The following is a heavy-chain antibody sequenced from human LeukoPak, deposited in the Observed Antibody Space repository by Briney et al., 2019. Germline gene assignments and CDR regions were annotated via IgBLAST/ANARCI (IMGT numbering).Heavy chain of an antibody. J-gene: IGHJ4*02. V-gene: IGHV3-23*01. CDR3: AKDGSTMIVVVIRLDY. Sequence: PGGSLRLSCAASGFTFSSYAMNWVRQAPGKGLEWVSAISGSGGSTYYADSVKGRFTISRDNSKNTLYLQMNSLRAEDTAVYYWAKDGSTMIVVVIRLDYWGQGTLVTVSS. CDR1: GFTFSSYA. D-gene: IGHD3-22*01. CDR2: ISGSGGST.